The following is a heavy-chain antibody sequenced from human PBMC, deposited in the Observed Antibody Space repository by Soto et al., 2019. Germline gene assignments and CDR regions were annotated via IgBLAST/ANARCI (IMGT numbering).Heavy chain of an antibody. J-gene: IGHJ6*03. CDR2: IYSGGST. D-gene: IGHD2-2*01. V-gene: IGHV3-53*04. Sequence: GGSLRLSCAASGFTVSSNYMSWVRQAPGKVLEWVSVIYSGGSTYYADSVKGRFTISRHNSKNTLYLQMNSLRAEDTAVYYCARDNSRYCSSTSCPYYYYMDVWGKGTTVTVSS. CDR3: ARDNSRYCSSTSCPYYYYMDV. CDR1: GFTVSSNY.